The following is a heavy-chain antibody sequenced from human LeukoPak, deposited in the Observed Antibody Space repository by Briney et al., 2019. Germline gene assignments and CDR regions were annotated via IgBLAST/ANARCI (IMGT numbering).Heavy chain of an antibody. V-gene: IGHV5-10-1*01. D-gene: IGHD6-19*01. CDR3: ARRSAVAGYGMDV. CDR2: IDPSDSYT. Sequence: GESLQISCKGSGYSFTSYWINWVRQMPGKGLEWMGRIDPSDSYTNFSPSFQGHVTISADKSISTAYLQWSSLKASDTSMHYCARRSAVAGYGMDVWGQGSTVTVSS. CDR1: GYSFTSYW. J-gene: IGHJ6*02.